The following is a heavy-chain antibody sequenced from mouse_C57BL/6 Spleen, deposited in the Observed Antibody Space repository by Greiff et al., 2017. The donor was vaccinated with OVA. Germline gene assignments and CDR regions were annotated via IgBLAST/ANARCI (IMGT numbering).Heavy chain of an antibody. CDR2: INPNNGGT. J-gene: IGHJ4*01. CDR1: GYTFTDYN. D-gene: IGHD2-3*01. V-gene: IGHV1-22*01. CDR3: AREGFYDGYRGGAMDY. Sequence: VQLQQSGPELVKPGASVKMSCKASGYTFTDYNMHWVKQSHGKSLEWIGYINPNNGGTSYNQKFKGKATLTVNKSSSTAYMELRSLTSEDSAVYYCAREGFYDGYRGGAMDYWGQGTSVTVSS.